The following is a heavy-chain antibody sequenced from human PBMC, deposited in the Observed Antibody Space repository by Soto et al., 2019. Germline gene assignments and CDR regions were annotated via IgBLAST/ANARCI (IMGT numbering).Heavy chain of an antibody. CDR3: ARGKGYCSGGNCYKENWFNP. J-gene: IGHJ5*02. CDR2: IIPIFGTA. D-gene: IGHD2-15*01. CDR1: GGTFSSYA. Sequence: QVQLVQSGAEVKKPGSSVKVSCKASGGTFSSYAISWVRQAPGQGLEWMGGIIPIFGTANYAQKFQGRVTITADKSTSTAYMELSSLRSEDTAVYYCARGKGYCSGGNCYKENWFNPWGQGTLVTVSS. V-gene: IGHV1-69*06.